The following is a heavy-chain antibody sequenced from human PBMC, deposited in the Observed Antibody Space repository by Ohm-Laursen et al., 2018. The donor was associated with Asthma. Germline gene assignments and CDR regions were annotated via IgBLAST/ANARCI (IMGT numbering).Heavy chain of an antibody. J-gene: IGHJ6*02. Sequence: SVKVSCKASGYTFTSYAISWVRQAPGQGLEWMGGIIPIFGTANYAQKFQGRVTITADESTSTAYMELSSLRSEDTAVYYCARINSYSSSWRAANYYGMDVWGQGTTVTVSS. CDR2: IIPIFGTA. CDR1: GYTFTSYA. CDR3: ARINSYSSSWRAANYYGMDV. D-gene: IGHD6-13*01. V-gene: IGHV1-69*13.